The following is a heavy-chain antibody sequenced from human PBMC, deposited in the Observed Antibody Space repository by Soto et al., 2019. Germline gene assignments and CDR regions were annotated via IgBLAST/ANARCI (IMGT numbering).Heavy chain of an antibody. CDR1: GFTFDDYG. Sequence: GGSLRLSCAASGFTFDDYGMSWVRQAPGKGLEWVSGINWNGGSTGYADSVKGRFTISRDNAKNSLYLQMNSLRAEDTALYHCARDSSGWTGGGAFDIWGQGTMVTVSS. J-gene: IGHJ3*02. V-gene: IGHV3-20*01. CDR3: ARDSSGWTGGGAFDI. CDR2: INWNGGST. D-gene: IGHD6-19*01.